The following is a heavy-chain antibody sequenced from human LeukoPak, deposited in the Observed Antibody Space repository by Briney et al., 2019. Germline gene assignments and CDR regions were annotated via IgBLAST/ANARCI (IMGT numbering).Heavy chain of an antibody. V-gene: IGHV3-30-3*01. J-gene: IGHJ4*02. CDR1: GFTFSSYA. CDR2: ISYDGSNK. D-gene: IGHD3-22*01. Sequence: PGGSLRLSCAASGFTFSSYAMHWVRQAPGKGLEWVAVISYDGSNKYYADSVKGRFTISRDNSKNTLYLQMNSLRAEDTAVYYCARVDYYDSSGYFDYWGQGTLVTVPS. CDR3: ARVDYYDSSGYFDY.